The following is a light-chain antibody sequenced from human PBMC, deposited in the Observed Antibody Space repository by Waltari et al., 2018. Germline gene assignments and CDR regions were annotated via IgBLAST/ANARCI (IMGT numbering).Light chain of an antibody. CDR3: QQRDSWPLT. CDR2: DAS. J-gene: IGKJ3*01. Sequence: EIVLTQSPLILSLSPGERAALSCRASQPVNTNLAWYQQKPGQAPRLLFYDASDRAPGIPARFSASGSGTDFSLIISSLESEDGAFDYCQQRDSWPLTFGPGTRVEI. V-gene: IGKV3-11*01. CDR1: QPVNTN.